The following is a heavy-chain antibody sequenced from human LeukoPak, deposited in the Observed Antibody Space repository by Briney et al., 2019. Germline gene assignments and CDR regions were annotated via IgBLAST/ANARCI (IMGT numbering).Heavy chain of an antibody. CDR2: ISSSGSTI. CDR1: GFTFSSYS. Sequence: RTGGSLRLSCAASGFTFSSYSMSWIRQAPGKGLEWVSYISSSGSTIYYADSVKGRFTISRDNAKNSLYLQMNSLRAEDTAVYYCARAASYYYYMDVWGKGTTVTVSS. V-gene: IGHV3-48*04. J-gene: IGHJ6*03. CDR3: ARAASYYYYMDV.